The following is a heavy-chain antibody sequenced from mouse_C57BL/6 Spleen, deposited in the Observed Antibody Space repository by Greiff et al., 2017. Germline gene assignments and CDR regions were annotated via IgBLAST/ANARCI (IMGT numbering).Heavy chain of an antibody. V-gene: IGHV1-47*01. D-gene: IGHD2-3*01. CDR3: ARRSPYDGYAMDY. CDR2: FHPYNDDT. J-gene: IGHJ4*01. CDR1: GYTFTTYP. Sequence: VQLVESGAELVKPGASLKMSCKASGYTFTTYPIEWMKQNHGKSLEWIGNFHPYNDDTKYNEKFKGKATLTVEKSSSTVYLELSRLTSDDSAVYYCARRSPYDGYAMDYWGQGTSVTVSS.